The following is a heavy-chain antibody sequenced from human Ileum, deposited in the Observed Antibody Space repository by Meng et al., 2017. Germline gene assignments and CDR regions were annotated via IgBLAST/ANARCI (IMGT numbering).Heavy chain of an antibody. CDR3: ARERRHYYGSGSFDY. CDR2: TYYNGSP. J-gene: IGHJ4*02. D-gene: IGHD3-10*01. Sequence: QVQLQEAGPGRGKPSQTQSLTGRGSGGSFSSDNYYWTWIRQTPGKGLEWIGLTYYNGSPFYNPFLRSRVTISVDTSKDQFSLKLTSVTAADTAVYYCARERRHYYGSGSFDYWGQGILVTVSS. V-gene: IGHV4-30-4*01. CDR1: GGSFSSDNYY.